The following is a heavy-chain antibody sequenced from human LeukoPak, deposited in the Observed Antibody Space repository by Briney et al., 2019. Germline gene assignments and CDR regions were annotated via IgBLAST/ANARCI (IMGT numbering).Heavy chain of an antibody. CDR2: MNPNSGNT. CDR3: ARGFRPLAAQPLNY. V-gene: IGHV1-8*01. Sequence: ASVKVSCKASGYTFTSYDINWVRQATGQGLEWMGWMNPNSGNTGYAQKFQGRVTMTRNTSISTAYMELSSLRSEDTAVYYCARGFRPLAAQPLNYWGQGTLVTVSS. J-gene: IGHJ4*02. CDR1: GYTFTSYD. D-gene: IGHD6-6*01.